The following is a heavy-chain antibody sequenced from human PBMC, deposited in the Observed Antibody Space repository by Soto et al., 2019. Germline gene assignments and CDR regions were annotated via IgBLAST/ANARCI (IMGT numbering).Heavy chain of an antibody. D-gene: IGHD3-22*01. CDR1: GFTFSSYW. CDR2: IKQDGSEK. V-gene: IGHV3-7*03. J-gene: IGHJ4*02. CDR3: ARVNYYDSSGYYRPPDY. Sequence: VGSLRLSCAASGFTFSSYWMSWVRQAPGKGLEWVANIKQDGSEKYYVDSVKGRFTISRDNAKNSLYLQMNSLRAEDTAVYYCARVNYYDSSGYYRPPDYWGQGTLVTVSS.